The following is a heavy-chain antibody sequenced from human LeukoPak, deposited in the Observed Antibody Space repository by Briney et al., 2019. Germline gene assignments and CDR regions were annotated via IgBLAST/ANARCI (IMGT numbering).Heavy chain of an antibody. V-gene: IGHV3-66*01. J-gene: IGHJ4*02. CDR3: ARERNLEIAVAGTIFNY. Sequence: PGGSLRLSCAVSGFTVSSNYMSWVCQAPGKGLEWVSVIYSGGSTYYADSVKGRFTISRDNSKNTLYLQMKSLRAEDTAVYYCARERNLEIAVAGTIFNYWGQGTLVTVSS. D-gene: IGHD6-19*01. CDR2: IYSGGST. CDR1: GFTVSSNY.